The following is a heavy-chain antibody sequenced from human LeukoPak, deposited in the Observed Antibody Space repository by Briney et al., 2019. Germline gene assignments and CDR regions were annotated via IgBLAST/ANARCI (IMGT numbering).Heavy chain of an antibody. CDR3: ARVYYSNSYDYWYFEL. Sequence: SETLSLTRTVSCGSIRRYYWRCLRQPPGKGLEGRGYIYYSGSTNHNPSLKSRVTISVDTSKNQLSLKLSSVTAADTAVYYGARVYYSNSYDYWYFELWGRGTLVTVSS. D-gene: IGHD6-13*01. CDR1: CGSIRRYY. V-gene: IGHV4-59*01. J-gene: IGHJ2*01. CDR2: IYYSGST.